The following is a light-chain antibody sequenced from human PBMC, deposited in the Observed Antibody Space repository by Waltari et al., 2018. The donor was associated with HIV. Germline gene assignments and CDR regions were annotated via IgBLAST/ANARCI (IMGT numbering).Light chain of an antibody. CDR3: SSYTSTSTV. V-gene: IGLV2-14*01. Sequence: ASVSGSPGQSITISCTGTSSDVGGYNYVSWYQQHPGKAPKLMIYEVSYRPSGVSNRFSGSKSGNTASLTISGLQAEDEADYYCSSYTSTSTVFGGGTKLTVL. CDR1: SSDVGGYNY. J-gene: IGLJ3*02. CDR2: EVS.